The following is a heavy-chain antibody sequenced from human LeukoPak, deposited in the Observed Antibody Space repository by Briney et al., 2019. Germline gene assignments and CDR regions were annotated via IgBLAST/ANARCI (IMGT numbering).Heavy chain of an antibody. CDR1: GFTFSSYA. J-gene: IGHJ4*02. D-gene: IGHD5-12*01. CDR3: AKDLSLATIAYDY. CDR2: ISGSGGST. V-gene: IGHV3-23*01. Sequence: PGGSLRLSRAASGFTFSSYAMSWVRQAPGKGLEWVSAISGSGGSTYYADSVKGRFTISRDNSKNTLYLQMNSLRAEDTAVYYCAKDLSLATIAYDYWGQGTLVTVSS.